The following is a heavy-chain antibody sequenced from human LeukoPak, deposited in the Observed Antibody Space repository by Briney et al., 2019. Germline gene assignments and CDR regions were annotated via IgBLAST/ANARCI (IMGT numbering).Heavy chain of an antibody. V-gene: IGHV1-2*02. Sequence: ASVKVSCKASGYTFTSYGISWVRQAPGQGLEWMGWINPNSGGTNYAQKFQGRVTMTRDTSISTAYMELSRLRSDDTAVYYCARALPGAQGMDVWGQGTTVTVSS. CDR3: ARALPGAQGMDV. CDR1: GYTFTSYG. CDR2: INPNSGGT. J-gene: IGHJ6*02.